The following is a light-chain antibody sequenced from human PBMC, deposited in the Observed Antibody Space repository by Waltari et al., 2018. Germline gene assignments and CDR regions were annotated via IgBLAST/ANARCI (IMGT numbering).Light chain of an antibody. CDR1: QSLLHSSGYTF. CDR2: LVS. V-gene: IGKV2-28*01. Sequence: GEPASISCRSSQSLLHSSGYTFLDWYLQKPGQSPQLLIYLVSNRASGVPDRFSGSGSGTDFTLKISRVEAEDVGVYYCMQARQTPWTFGQGTKVEIK. J-gene: IGKJ1*01. CDR3: MQARQTPWT.